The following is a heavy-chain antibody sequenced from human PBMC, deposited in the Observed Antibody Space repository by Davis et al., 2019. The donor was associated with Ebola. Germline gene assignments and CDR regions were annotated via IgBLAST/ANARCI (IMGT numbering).Heavy chain of an antibody. CDR1: GFTFSSYW. D-gene: IGHD3-22*01. CDR2: IKQDGSEK. V-gene: IGHV3-7*01. J-gene: IGHJ6*04. Sequence: LTCAASGFTFSSYWMSWVRQAPGKGLEWVANIKQDGSEKYYVDSVKGRFTISRDNAQNSRYLQMNSLRAEDTAVYYCARDPPNYYYDSSGYYKLSYGMDVWGKGTTVTVSS. CDR3: ARDPPNYYYDSSGYYKLSYGMDV.